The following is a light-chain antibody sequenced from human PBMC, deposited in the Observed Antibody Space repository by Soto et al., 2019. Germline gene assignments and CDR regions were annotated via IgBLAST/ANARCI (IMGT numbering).Light chain of an antibody. Sequence: DIQMTQSPSSLSASVGDRVTITCRASQGIRNFLGWLQQKPGKAPKSLIYAASILQRGVPSRFSGSGSGTDFTLTISSLQPEDFATYYCQQYHTYPPTFGPGTKVDIK. CDR1: QGIRNF. V-gene: IGKV1-16*01. J-gene: IGKJ3*01. CDR3: QQYHTYPPT. CDR2: AAS.